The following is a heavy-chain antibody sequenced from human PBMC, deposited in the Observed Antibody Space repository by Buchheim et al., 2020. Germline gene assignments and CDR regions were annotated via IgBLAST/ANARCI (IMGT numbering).Heavy chain of an antibody. Sequence: QVQLVESGGGVVQPGRSLRLSRAASGFTFSSYGMHWVRQAPGKGLEWVAVIWYDGSNKYYADSVKGRFTISRDNSKNTLYLQMNSLRAEDTAVYYCARGRNCSSTSCYFSYYYYYYMDVWGKGTT. D-gene: IGHD2-2*01. CDR2: IWYDGSNK. CDR1: GFTFSSYG. CDR3: ARGRNCSSTSCYFSYYYYYYMDV. V-gene: IGHV3-33*01. J-gene: IGHJ6*03.